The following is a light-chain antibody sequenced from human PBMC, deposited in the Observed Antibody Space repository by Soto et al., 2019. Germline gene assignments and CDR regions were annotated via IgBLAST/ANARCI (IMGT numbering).Light chain of an antibody. CDR3: QQYGSSPLT. J-gene: IGKJ2*01. CDR2: GAS. CDR1: QSVSSSY. Sequence: EIVLTQSPGTLSLSPGERGTLSCRASQSVSSSYLAWYQQKPGQAPRLLMYGASSRATGIPDRFSGSGSGTDFTLTISRLEPEDFAVYFCQQYGSSPLTFGQGTKLEIK. V-gene: IGKV3-20*01.